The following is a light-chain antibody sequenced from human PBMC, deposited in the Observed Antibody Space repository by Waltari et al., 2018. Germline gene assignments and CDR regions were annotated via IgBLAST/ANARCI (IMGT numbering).Light chain of an antibody. CDR2: AAS. CDR1: QNIGRY. V-gene: IGKV1-39*01. Sequence: DIQMTQSPASLFASLGDRVTITCRASQNIGRYLNWYQQISGRAPKLLIYAASNLQRGVPSRFIGSGSGTDFTLTISGLQPEDFGTYYCQQGYSTWTFGQGTNVDSK. J-gene: IGKJ1*01. CDR3: QQGYSTWT.